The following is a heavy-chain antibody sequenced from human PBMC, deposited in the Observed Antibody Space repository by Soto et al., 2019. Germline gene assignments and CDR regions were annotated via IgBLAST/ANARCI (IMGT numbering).Heavy chain of an antibody. Sequence: GGSLRLSCAASGFTFSSYGMHWVRQAPGKGLEWGAVISYDGSNKYYADSVKGRFTISRDNSKNTLYLQMNSLRAEDTAVYYCAKDHSSSWYHLLPYYYYGMDVWGQGTTVTVSS. V-gene: IGHV3-30*18. CDR2: ISYDGSNK. CDR3: AKDHSSSWYHLLPYYYYGMDV. CDR1: GFTFSSYG. J-gene: IGHJ6*02. D-gene: IGHD6-13*01.